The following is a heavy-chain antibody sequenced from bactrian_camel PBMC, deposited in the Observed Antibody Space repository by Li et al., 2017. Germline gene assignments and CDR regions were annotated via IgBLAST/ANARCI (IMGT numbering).Heavy chain of an antibody. J-gene: IGHJ4*01. CDR2: IYTSGGST. Sequence: DVQLVESGGGLVQPGGSLRLSCAASGFTFSSYDMTWVRQAPGKGLEWVSGIYTSGGSTYYADSVKGRFTIFRDNAKSTVFLQMNGLKSEDTALYYCTMFDYWGQGTQVTVS. CDR3: TMFDY. CDR1: GFTFSSYD. V-gene: IGHV3S40*01.